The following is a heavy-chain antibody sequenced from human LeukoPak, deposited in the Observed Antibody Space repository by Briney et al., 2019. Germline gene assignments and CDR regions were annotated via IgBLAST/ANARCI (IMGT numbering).Heavy chain of an antibody. V-gene: IGHV4-4*02. D-gene: IGHD5-24*01. CDR3: ARAGRVATMDGMDV. CDR1: GGSISSSNW. J-gene: IGHJ6*02. CDR2: IYHSGST. Sequence: SETLSLTCAVSGGSISSSNWWSWVRQPPGKGLEWIGEIYHSGSTNYNPSLKSRVTISVDKSKNQFSLKLSSVTAADTAVYYCARAGRVATMDGMDVWGQGTTVTVSS.